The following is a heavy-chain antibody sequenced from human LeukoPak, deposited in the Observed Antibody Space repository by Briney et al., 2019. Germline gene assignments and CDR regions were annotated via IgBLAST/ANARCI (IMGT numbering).Heavy chain of an antibody. CDR3: SRDHYYGTSGLDR. D-gene: IGHD3-22*01. V-gene: IGHV3-73*01. CDR1: GFTFSGST. CDR2: IRNIGNNYAT. Sequence: GGSLRLSCAASGFTFSGSTIHWVRQASGKGLEWVGRIRNIGNNYATAYAASVQGRFTISRDDSKSTAYLQMNTLKTEDTAVYYCSRDHYYGTSGLDRWGQGTLVTVSS. J-gene: IGHJ5*02.